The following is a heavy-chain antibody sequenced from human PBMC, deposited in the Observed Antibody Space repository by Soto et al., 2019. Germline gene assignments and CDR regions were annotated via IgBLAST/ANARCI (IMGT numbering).Heavy chain of an antibody. CDR3: AKALGYSGSSLGCYYYGMDV. CDR2: ISGSGGRT. Sequence: PGGSLRLSCAATGFTFSSYAMSWVRQPPGKGLEWVSAISGSGGRTYYADSVKGRFTISRDTSKNTLYLQMNSLRAEDTAVYYCAKALGYSGSSLGCYYYGMDVWGQGTTVTVSS. V-gene: IGHV3-23*01. D-gene: IGHD1-26*01. J-gene: IGHJ6*02. CDR1: GFTFSSYA.